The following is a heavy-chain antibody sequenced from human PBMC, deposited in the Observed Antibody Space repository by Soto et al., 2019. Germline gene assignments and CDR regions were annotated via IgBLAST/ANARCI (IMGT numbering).Heavy chain of an antibody. D-gene: IGHD7-27*01. CDR2: IYYGGST. J-gene: IGHJ5*02. Sequence: SETLSLTCTVSGDSISTDYWSWIRQSPGKGLEWIGFIYYGGSTNYNPSLKSRVTISVDTSKNQFSLKLSSVTAADTAVYYCARVPGPWGQGTLVTVSS. CDR3: ARVPGP. CDR1: GDSISTDY. V-gene: IGHV4-59*12.